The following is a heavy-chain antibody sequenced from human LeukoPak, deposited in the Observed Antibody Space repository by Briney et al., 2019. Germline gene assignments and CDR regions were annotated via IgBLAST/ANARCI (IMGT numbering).Heavy chain of an antibody. J-gene: IGHJ3*02. D-gene: IGHD5-24*01. CDR2: ISYDGSNK. Sequence: GRSLRLSCAASGFTFSSYAMHWVRQAPGKGLEWVAVISYDGSNKYYADSVKGRFTISRDNSKNTLYLQMNSLRAEDTAVCYCARPAPRWLQLGAFDIWGQGTMVTVSS. V-gene: IGHV3-30-3*01. CDR1: GFTFSSYA. CDR3: ARPAPRWLQLGAFDI.